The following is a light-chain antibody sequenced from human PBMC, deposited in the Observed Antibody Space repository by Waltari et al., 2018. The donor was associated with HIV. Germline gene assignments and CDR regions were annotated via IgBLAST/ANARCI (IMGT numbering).Light chain of an antibody. Sequence: DIQMTQSPSTLSASVGERVIITCRASQTITDWLAWYQQKPGKAPKLLIYKASTLESGVPSRFSGSGSGTEFILTISSLQPDDFATYYCQQYNSYPTFGQGTKLEIK. J-gene: IGKJ2*01. CDR3: QQYNSYPT. CDR2: KAS. V-gene: IGKV1-5*03. CDR1: QTITDW.